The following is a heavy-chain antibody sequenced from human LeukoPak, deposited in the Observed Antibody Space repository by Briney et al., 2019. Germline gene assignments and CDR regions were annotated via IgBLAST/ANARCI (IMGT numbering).Heavy chain of an antibody. D-gene: IGHD4-17*01. CDR3: ARHSSGYGDYMIDY. CDR1: GGSISSSSYY. CDR2: IYYSGST. V-gene: IGHV4-39*01. Sequence: SETLSLICTVSGGSISSSSYYWGWIRQPPGKGLEWLGSIYYSGSTYYNPSLKSRVTISVDTSKNQFSLKLSSVTAADTAVYYCARHSSGYGDYMIDYWGQGTLVTVSS. J-gene: IGHJ4*02.